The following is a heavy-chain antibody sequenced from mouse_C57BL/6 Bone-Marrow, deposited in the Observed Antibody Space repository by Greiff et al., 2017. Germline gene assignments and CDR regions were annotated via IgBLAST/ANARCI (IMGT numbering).Heavy chain of an antibody. CDR2: IYPRSGNT. CDR3: ARDGYYYGSSPYYYAMDY. J-gene: IGHJ4*01. V-gene: IGHV1-81*01. D-gene: IGHD1-1*01. CDR1: GYTFTSYG. Sequence: QVQLKQSGAELARPGASVKLSCKASGYTFTSYGISWVKQRTGQGLEWIGEIYPRSGNTYYNEKFKGKVTLTADKASSTAYMELRSLTSEDSAVYFCARDGYYYGSSPYYYAMDYWGQGTSVTVSS.